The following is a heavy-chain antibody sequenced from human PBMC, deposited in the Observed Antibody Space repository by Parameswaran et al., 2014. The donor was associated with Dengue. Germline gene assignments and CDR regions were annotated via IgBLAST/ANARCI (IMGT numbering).Heavy chain of an antibody. CDR3: AYVWGSAY. J-gene: IGHJ4*02. D-gene: IGHD3-16*01. Sequence: VRQAPGKGLVWVSRINSDGSSTSYADSVKGRFTISRDNAKNTLYLQMNSLRAEDTAVYYCAYVWGSAYWGQGTPVTVSS. V-gene: IGHV3-74*01. CDR2: INSDGSST.